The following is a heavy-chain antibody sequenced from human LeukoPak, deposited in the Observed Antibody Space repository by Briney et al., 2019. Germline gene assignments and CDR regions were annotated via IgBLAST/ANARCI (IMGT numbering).Heavy chain of an antibody. CDR3: ARLRSRTVFDY. Sequence: PSETLSLTFTVSGGSISSYYWSWIRQPPGKGLEWIGYIYDSGSTNYNPSLKSRVTISVDTSKNQFSLKVSSVTAADTAVYYCARLRSRTVFDYWGQGTLVTVSS. CDR2: IYDSGST. CDR1: GGSISSYY. J-gene: IGHJ4*02. D-gene: IGHD1-14*01. V-gene: IGHV4-59*01.